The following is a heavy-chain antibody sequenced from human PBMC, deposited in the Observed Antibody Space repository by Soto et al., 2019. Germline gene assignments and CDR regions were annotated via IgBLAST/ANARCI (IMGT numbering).Heavy chain of an antibody. D-gene: IGHD2-8*01. CDR2: IDPSDSRT. CDR3: ATHDPNGDFDF. CDR1: GYMFPIYH. V-gene: IGHV5-10-1*01. J-gene: IGHJ4*02. Sequence: ESLKISCEASGYMFPIYHISWVRQMPGKGLEWVGKIDPSDSRTMYRPSSRARITISVDKSINSAYLEWGRLKASDTAMYYCATHDPNGDFDFWGQGPQVTVSS.